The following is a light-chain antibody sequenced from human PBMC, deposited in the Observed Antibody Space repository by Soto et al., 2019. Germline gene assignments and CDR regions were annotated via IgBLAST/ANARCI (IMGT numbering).Light chain of an antibody. J-gene: IGKJ1*01. V-gene: IGKV1-5*03. Sequence: DIQMTQSPSTLSVSVGERVTIACRASQTISSWLAWYQQKPGKAPKLLIYKASTLKSGVPSRFSGSGSGTEFTLTISSLQPDDFATYYCQHYNSYSEAFGQGTKV. CDR3: QHYNSYSEA. CDR1: QTISSW. CDR2: KAS.